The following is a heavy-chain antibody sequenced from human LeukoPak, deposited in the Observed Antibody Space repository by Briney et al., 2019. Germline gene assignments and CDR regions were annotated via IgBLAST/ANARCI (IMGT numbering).Heavy chain of an antibody. CDR2: IRYDGSNK. J-gene: IGHJ5*02. CDR3: AKDAYYYGSWEFDP. CDR1: GFTFSSYG. V-gene: IGHV3-30*02. Sequence: GGSLRLSCAASGFTFSSYGMHWVRQAPGKGLEWVAFIRYDGSNKYYADSVKGRFTISRDNSKNTLYLQMNSLRAEDTAVYYCAKDAYYYGSWEFDPWGQGTLVTVSS. D-gene: IGHD3-10*01.